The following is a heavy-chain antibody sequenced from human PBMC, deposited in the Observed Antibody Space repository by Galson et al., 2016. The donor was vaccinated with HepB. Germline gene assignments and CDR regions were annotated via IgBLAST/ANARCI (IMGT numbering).Heavy chain of an antibody. J-gene: IGHJ3*01. CDR1: GGAFSSHT. V-gene: IGHV1-69*13. CDR2: IDPVTGAP. D-gene: IGHD5-12*01. Sequence: SVKVSCKASGGAFSSHTLNWVRQAPGQGGLEWMGEIDPVTGAPNYAQHLQGRVTIMADESTSTAYMELTGLRYDDTATYYCVGYSGGFELWGQGTMVTVSS. CDR3: VGYSGGFEL.